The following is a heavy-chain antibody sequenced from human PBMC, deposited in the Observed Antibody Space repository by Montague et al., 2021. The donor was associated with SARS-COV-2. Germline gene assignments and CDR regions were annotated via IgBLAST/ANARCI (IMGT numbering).Heavy chain of an antibody. CDR3: TRAVWGGQDY. V-gene: IGHV6-1*01. Sequence: CAISGDSVSSNRVRWKWDRQTPSRRFEWLGMTYYRSKWSNEYALSVKSRITITPDTSKNQLSLQLTSVTPEDTAVYYCTRAVWGGQDYWGQGSLVTVSS. J-gene: IGHJ4*02. CDR2: TYYRSKWSN. D-gene: IGHD3-16*01. CDR1: GDSVSSNRVR.